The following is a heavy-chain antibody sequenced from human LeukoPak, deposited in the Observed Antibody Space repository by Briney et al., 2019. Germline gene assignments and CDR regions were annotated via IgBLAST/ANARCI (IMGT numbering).Heavy chain of an antibody. V-gene: IGHV4-39*01. J-gene: IGHJ6*03. D-gene: IGHD3-3*01. CDR3: ARLYYDFWSGYSHYMDV. CDR1: GGSISSSSYY. Sequence: SETLSLTCTVSGGSISSSSYYWGWIRQPPGKGLEWIGSIYYSGSTYYNPSLKSRVTISVDTSKNHFSLKLGSVTAADTAVYYCARLYYDFWSGYSHYMDVWGKGTTVTVSS. CDR2: IYYSGST.